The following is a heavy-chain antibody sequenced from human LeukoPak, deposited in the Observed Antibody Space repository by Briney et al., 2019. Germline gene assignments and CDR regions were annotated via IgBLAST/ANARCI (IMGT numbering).Heavy chain of an antibody. V-gene: IGHV3-30*03. Sequence: PGGSLRLSCAASGFTFTNYGMHWVRQAPGKGLEWVALISYDGSDKNYADSVKGRFTISRDNSKNTLYMQMNSLRDEDTAVYYCARYLWFGSSQRFDYWGQGTLVTVSS. D-gene: IGHD3-10*01. CDR1: GFTFTNYG. J-gene: IGHJ4*02. CDR2: ISYDGSDK. CDR3: ARYLWFGSSQRFDY.